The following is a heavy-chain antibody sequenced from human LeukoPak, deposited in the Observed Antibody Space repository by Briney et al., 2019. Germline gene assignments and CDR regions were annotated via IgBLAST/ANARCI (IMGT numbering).Heavy chain of an antibody. CDR1: GYTFTGYD. CDR2: MNPNSGNT. V-gene: IGHV1-8*01. J-gene: IGHJ6*03. D-gene: IGHD3-16*01. Sequence: ASVKVSCKASGYTFTGYDVNWVRRATGQGLEWMGWMNPNSGNTDYARKFQGRVTMTTNTSISTAYMELSSLRSEDTAVYYCARGHYIGDYRYYYMDVWGKGTTVTVSS. CDR3: ARGHYIGDYRYYYMDV.